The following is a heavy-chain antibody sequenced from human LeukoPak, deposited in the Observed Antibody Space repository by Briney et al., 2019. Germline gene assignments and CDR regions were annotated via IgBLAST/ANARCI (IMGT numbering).Heavy chain of an antibody. J-gene: IGHJ4*02. CDR2: ISSSSSYI. V-gene: IGHV3-21*01. D-gene: IGHD6-19*01. CDR1: GFTFSSYS. Sequence: GGSLRLSCAASGFTFSSYSMNWVRQAPGKGLEWVSSISSSSSYIYYADSVKGRFTISRDNAKNSLYLQMNSLRAEDTAVYYCARGPRSEGIAVAGPPSPPDYWGQGTLVTVSS. CDR3: ARGPRSEGIAVAGPPSPPDY.